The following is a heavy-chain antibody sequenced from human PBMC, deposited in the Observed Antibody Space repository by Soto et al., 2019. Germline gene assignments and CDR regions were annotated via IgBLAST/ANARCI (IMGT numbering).Heavy chain of an antibody. CDR3: ARQPDFWSGYYSLIDY. CDR1: GYTFTSYG. Sequence: ASVKVSCKASGYTFTSYGISWVRQAPGQGLEWMGWISAYNGNTNYAQKLQGRVTMTTDTSTSTAYVELGSLRSDDTAVYYCARQPDFWSGYYSLIDYWGQGTLVTVSS. CDR2: ISAYNGNT. V-gene: IGHV1-18*01. D-gene: IGHD3-3*01. J-gene: IGHJ4*02.